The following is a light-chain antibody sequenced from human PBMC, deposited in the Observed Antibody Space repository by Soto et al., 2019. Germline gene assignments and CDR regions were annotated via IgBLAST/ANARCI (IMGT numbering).Light chain of an antibody. J-gene: IGKJ4*01. Sequence: EIVLPQSPGTLSLSPGERATLSWWASQSVSSSYLAWYQQKNGQAPRLLIYGASSRATGIPDRFSGSGYGTDFNLTISRLETEDFAVYYCQQYGSSPPDFGGGTKVDIK. V-gene: IGKV3-20*01. CDR1: QSVSSSY. CDR3: QQYGSSPPD. CDR2: GAS.